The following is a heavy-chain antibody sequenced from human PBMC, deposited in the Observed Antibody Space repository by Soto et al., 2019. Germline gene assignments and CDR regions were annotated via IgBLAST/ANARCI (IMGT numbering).Heavy chain of an antibody. Sequence: EVQLVESGGGLVQPGGSLRLSCSASGFTFSNYWMNWVRQAPGKGLEWVANIKPEGGEEYYADSVKGRFTISRDNAKNSLYLQMNNLRDDDTALYYCVRDAHRGGDYDYWGQGALVTVSS. D-gene: IGHD3-16*01. CDR2: IKPEGGEE. CDR3: VRDAHRGGDYDY. V-gene: IGHV3-7*01. J-gene: IGHJ4*02. CDR1: GFTFSNYW.